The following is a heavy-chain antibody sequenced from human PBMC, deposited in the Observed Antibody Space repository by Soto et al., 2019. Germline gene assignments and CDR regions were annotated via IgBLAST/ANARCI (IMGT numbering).Heavy chain of an antibody. V-gene: IGHV4-4*02. CDR1: GGAIYSNHW. Sequence: SETLSLTCAVSGGAIYSNHWWAWFRQPPGKGLEWIGEIYHSGTTLDSPSLSGRATISVDKSKNQFSLKLTSVTAADAALYYCARDFFDSSDYTTNWFDPWGQGTLVTVSS. CDR3: ARDFFDSSDYTTNWFDP. J-gene: IGHJ5*02. D-gene: IGHD3-22*01. CDR2: IYHSGTT.